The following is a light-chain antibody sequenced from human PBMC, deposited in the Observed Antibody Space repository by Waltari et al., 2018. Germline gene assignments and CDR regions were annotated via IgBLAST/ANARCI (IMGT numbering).Light chain of an antibody. Sequence: DIVMTQSPDSLAVSLGERATINCKSSQSVLYSSNNKNSFAWYQEKPGPPPKVLLYWASTRESGVPDRFSGSGSGTDFTLTISSLQAEDVAVYYCQQYISPPLTFGGGTKVEIK. CDR2: WAS. CDR3: QQYISPPLT. J-gene: IGKJ4*01. V-gene: IGKV4-1*01. CDR1: QSVLYSSNNKNS.